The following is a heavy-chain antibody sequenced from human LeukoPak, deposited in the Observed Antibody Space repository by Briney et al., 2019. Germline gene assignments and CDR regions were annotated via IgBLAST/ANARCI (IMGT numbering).Heavy chain of an antibody. D-gene: IGHD6-19*01. CDR1: GFSLTSFW. J-gene: IGHJ4*02. V-gene: IGHV3-7*04. CDR2: IEKDGSET. CDR3: VGGVGWLSDY. Sequence: GGSLRLSCAASGFSLTSFWMNWVRHAPGKGREWVAKIEKDGSETTYVDSVKGRFSISRDNAKNLVYLQRNSVRAEDTAGYYCVGGVGWLSDYWGRGTLVTVSS.